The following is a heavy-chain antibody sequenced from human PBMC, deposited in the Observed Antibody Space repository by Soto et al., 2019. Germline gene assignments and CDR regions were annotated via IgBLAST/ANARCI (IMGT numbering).Heavy chain of an antibody. CDR3: ARDVAQPGVPPVYYDGMDV. CDR2: ISYDGSNK. V-gene: IGHV3-30-3*01. D-gene: IGHD2-8*01. Sequence: PGGSLRLSCVASGFTFSSYAMHWVRQAPGKGLEWVAVISYDGSNKYYADSVKGRFTISRDNSEKTLYLQMNSLIPEDTAVYYCARDVAQPGVPPVYYDGMDVWGQGTTVTVSS. CDR1: GFTFSSYA. J-gene: IGHJ6*02.